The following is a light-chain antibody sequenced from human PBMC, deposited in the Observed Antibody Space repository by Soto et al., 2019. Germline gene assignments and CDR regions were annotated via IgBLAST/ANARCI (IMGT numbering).Light chain of an antibody. CDR3: LLYYCGAHLV. J-gene: IGLJ3*02. Sequence: QTVVTQEPSLTVSPGGTVTLTCASSTGAVTSGNYPSWFQQKPGQTPRTLIYTTNSRHSWTPARFSGSLLGGKAALTLSAVQPEDEADYYCLLYYCGAHLVFGGGTKLTVL. CDR2: TTN. V-gene: IGLV7-43*01. CDR1: TGAVTSGNY.